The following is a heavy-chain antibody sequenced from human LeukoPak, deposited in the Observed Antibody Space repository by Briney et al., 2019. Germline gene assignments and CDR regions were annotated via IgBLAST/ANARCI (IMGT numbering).Heavy chain of an antibody. CDR3: ARVEVLLWFGEHYMDV. CDR1: GYTFTSYD. CDR2: ISAYNGNT. J-gene: IGHJ6*03. V-gene: IGHV1-18*01. D-gene: IGHD3-10*01. Sequence: GASVKVSCKASGYTFTSYDINWVRQATGQGLEWMGWISAYNGNTNYEQKLQGRVTMTTDTSTSTAYMELRSLRSDDTAVYYCARVEVLLWFGEHYMDVWGKGTTVTVSS.